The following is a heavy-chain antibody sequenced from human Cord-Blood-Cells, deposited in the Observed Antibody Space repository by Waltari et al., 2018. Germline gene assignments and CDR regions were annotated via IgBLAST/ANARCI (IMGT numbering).Heavy chain of an antibody. J-gene: IGHJ2*01. V-gene: IGHV3-48*03. CDR3: ASIPTFDWYFDL. CDR1: GFTFSSYE. D-gene: IGHD2-2*02. CDR2: ISSSGSTI. Sequence: EVQLVESGGGLVQPGGSLRLSCAASGFTFSSYEMNWVRQAPGKGLEWVSYISSSGSTIYYADSVKGRITISRDNAKNSLYLQMNSLRAEDTAVYYCASIPTFDWYFDLWGRGTLVTVSS.